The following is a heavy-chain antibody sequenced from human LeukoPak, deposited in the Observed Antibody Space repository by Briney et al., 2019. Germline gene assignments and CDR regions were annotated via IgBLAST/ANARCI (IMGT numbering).Heavy chain of an antibody. D-gene: IGHD6-19*01. Sequence: SETLSLTCAVYGGSFSGYYWSWMRQPPGKGLEWIGEINHSGSTNYNPSLKSRVTISVDTSKNQFSLKLSSVTAADTAVYYCAREGSVAGLTYFDYWGQGTLVTVSS. J-gene: IGHJ4*02. CDR2: INHSGST. V-gene: IGHV4-34*01. CDR1: GGSFSGYY. CDR3: AREGSVAGLTYFDY.